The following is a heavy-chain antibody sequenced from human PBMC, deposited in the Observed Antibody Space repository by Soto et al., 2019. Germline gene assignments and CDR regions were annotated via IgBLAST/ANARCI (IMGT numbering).Heavy chain of an antibody. CDR3: AGGPEGYAFGT. CDR2: ISRNGGST. Sequence: EVQLVESGGGLVQPGGSLRLSCAASGFTFSSYAMHWVRQAPGKGLEYVSTISRNGGSTYYANSVKGRFTISRDNSKNSWCLQMGGLGVEDMVVYYWAGGPEGYAFGTWGKGKLVTFSS. D-gene: IGHD1-1*01. CDR1: GFTFSSYA. V-gene: IGHV3-64*01. J-gene: IGHJ3*02.